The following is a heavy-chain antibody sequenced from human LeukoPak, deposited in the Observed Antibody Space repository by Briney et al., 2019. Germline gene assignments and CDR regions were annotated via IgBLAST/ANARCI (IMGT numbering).Heavy chain of an antibody. Sequence: SETLSLTCTVTGGSISSYYWSWIRQPAGKGREWIGRIYSRASTSYNPSRMSRVTLSIGAFKNPFSLKLSSVTAADTAVYYCARDSYRMVRGPPSAFDPWGQGTLVTVSS. J-gene: IGHJ5*02. D-gene: IGHD3-10*01. CDR3: ARDSYRMVRGPPSAFDP. CDR2: IYSRAST. V-gene: IGHV4-4*07. CDR1: GGSISSYY.